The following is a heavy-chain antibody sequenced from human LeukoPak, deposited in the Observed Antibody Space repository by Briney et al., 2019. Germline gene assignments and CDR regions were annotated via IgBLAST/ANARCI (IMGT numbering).Heavy chain of an antibody. J-gene: IGHJ4*02. CDR2: ISGSGGST. CDR1: GFTVSSNY. CDR3: ARQRGSYSFDF. V-gene: IGHV3-23*01. Sequence: PGGSLRLSCAASGFTVSSNYMSWVRQAPGKGLEWVSAISGSGGSTYYADSVKGRFTISRDNSKNTLYLQMNSLRAEDTAVYYCARQRGSYSFDFWGQGTLVTVSS. D-gene: IGHD1-26*01.